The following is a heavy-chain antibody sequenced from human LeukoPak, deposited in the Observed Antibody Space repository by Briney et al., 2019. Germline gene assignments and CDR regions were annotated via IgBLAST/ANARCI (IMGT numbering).Heavy chain of an antibody. D-gene: IGHD3-10*01. CDR3: ARATYRGFLDY. J-gene: IGHJ4*02. Sequence: PSETLSLTCAVYGGSFSGYYWSWIRQPPGKGLEWIGEINHSGSTNYNPSLKSRVTISVDTSKNQFSLKLSSVTAADTAVYYCARATYRGFLDYWGQGTLVTVSS. CDR2: INHSGST. CDR1: GGSFSGYY. V-gene: IGHV4-34*01.